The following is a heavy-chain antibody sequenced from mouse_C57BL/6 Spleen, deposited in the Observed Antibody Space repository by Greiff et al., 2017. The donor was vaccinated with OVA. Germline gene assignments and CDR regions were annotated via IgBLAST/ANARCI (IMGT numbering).Heavy chain of an antibody. CDR1: GFSFTCYG. V-gene: IGHV2-6*02. J-gene: IGHJ4*01. D-gene: IGHD1-1*01. CDR3: AKNYYGSSYYAMDY. CDR2: IWSDGST. Sequence: QVQLQQSGPGLVAPSQSLSITCTVSGFSFTCYGVHWVRQPPGKGLEWLVVIWSDGSTTYNSAPKSRLSISKDNSKSQVFLKMNSLQSDDTAMYYCAKNYYGSSYYAMDYWGQGTSVTVSS.